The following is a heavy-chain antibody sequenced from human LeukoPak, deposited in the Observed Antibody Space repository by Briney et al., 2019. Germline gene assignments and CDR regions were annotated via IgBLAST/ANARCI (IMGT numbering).Heavy chain of an antibody. CDR2: ISSSGSTI. J-gene: IGHJ4*02. Sequence: PGGSLRLSCAASGFTFSNYAMSWVRQAPGKGLEWVSYISSSGSTIYYADSVKGRFTISRDNSKNTLYLQMNSLRAEDTAVYYCAKASAMIVVVSKHFDYWGQGTLVTVSS. V-gene: IGHV3-23*01. CDR1: GFTFSNYA. D-gene: IGHD3-22*01. CDR3: AKASAMIVVVSKHFDY.